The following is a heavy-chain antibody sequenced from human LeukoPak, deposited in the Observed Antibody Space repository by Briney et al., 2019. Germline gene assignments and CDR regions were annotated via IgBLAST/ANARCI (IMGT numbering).Heavy chain of an antibody. CDR1: GFSVSSNY. J-gene: IGHJ4*02. Sequence: GGSLRLSCAASGFSVSSNYMSWVRQAPGKGLEWVAVISYDGSNKDYADSVKGRFTISRDNSKNTLSLQMNSLRAEDTAVYYCAREVTGWYYNDYWGQGTLVTVSS. CDR2: ISYDGSNK. CDR3: AREVTGWYYNDY. V-gene: IGHV3-30-3*01. D-gene: IGHD6-19*01.